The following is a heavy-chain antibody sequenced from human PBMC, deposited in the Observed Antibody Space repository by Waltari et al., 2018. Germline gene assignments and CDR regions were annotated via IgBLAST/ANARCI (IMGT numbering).Heavy chain of an antibody. D-gene: IGHD2-2*01. CDR3: ARDCSSTSCRYYYYYGMDV. CDR1: GFTFSSYW. Sequence: EVQLVESGGGLVQPGGSLRLSCAASGFTFSSYWMSWVRQAPGTGREWVANIKQDGSEKYYVDAGKGRFTISRDNAKNSLYLQMNSLRAEDTAVYYCARDCSSTSCRYYYYYGMDVWGQGTTVTVSS. J-gene: IGHJ6*02. CDR2: IKQDGSEK. V-gene: IGHV3-7*01.